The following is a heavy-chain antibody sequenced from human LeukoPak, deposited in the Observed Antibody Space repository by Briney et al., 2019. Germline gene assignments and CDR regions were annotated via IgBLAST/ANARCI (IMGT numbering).Heavy chain of an antibody. Sequence: SETLSLTCTVSGGSISSYYWSWIRQPPGKGLEWIGYIYYSGSTNYNPSLKSRVTISVDTSKNQFSLKLSSVTAADTAVYYCARSTPGGMTTVTTRPVAFDYWGQGTLVTVSS. V-gene: IGHV4-59*01. D-gene: IGHD4-17*01. CDR1: GGSISSYY. CDR2: IYYSGST. CDR3: ARSTPGGMTTVTTRPVAFDY. J-gene: IGHJ4*02.